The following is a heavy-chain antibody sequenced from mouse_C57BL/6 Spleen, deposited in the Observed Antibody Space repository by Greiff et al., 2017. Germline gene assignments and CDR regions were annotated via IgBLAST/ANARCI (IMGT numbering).Heavy chain of an antibody. CDR3: ASSSSIYDGNRYFGV. D-gene: IGHD2-1*01. V-gene: IGHV1-39*01. CDR1: GYSFTDYN. Sequence: EVQLQQSGPELVKPGASVKISCKASGYSFTDYNMNWVKQSNGKSLEWIGVINPNNGTTSYNQKFKGKATLTVDQSSSTAYMQLNSLTAEDAAVYYYASSSSIYDGNRYFGVWGTGTTVTVSS. J-gene: IGHJ1*03. CDR2: INPNNGTT.